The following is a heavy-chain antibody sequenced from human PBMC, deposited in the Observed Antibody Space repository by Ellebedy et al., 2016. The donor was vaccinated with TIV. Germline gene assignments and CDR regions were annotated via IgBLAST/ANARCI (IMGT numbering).Heavy chain of an antibody. CDR3: AKGWLGAGAGTDFDY. CDR1: GFPFNSYA. J-gene: IGHJ4*02. CDR2: ISDSGGNT. D-gene: IGHD6-13*01. V-gene: IGHV3-23*01. Sequence: GGSLRLSXAASGFPFNSYAMSWVRQPPGKELEWVSSISDSGGNTYYADSVRGRFTFSRDNSKNTLYLQMNSLRAEDTAVYYCAKGWLGAGAGTDFDYWGRGTLVTVSS.